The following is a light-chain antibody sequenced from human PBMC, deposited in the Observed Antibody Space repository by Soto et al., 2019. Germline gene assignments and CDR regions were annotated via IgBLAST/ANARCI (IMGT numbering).Light chain of an antibody. V-gene: IGLV2-14*01. Sequence: QSALTQPASVSGSPGQSITISCSGTRSDIGSYNYVAWYQQFPGKTPKILIYGVSNRPSGVSSRFSGSKSGNTASLTISGLQAEDEADYYCSSYTDSRTYVFGTGTKV. CDR1: RSDIGSYNY. CDR2: GVS. CDR3: SSYTDSRTYV. J-gene: IGLJ1*01.